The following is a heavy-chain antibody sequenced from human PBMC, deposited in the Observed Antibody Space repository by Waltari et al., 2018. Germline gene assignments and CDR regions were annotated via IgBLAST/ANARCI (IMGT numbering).Heavy chain of an antibody. CDR2: ITWNGGII. CDR3: ARYLNWGLPRFDN. D-gene: IGHD3-16*01. V-gene: IGHV3-20*04. Sequence: EVQLAESGGAVVRPGGSLRLPCVASGFTFNVCGMCWVRRVPGKGLEWVSGITWNGGIISYSDSVKGRFTITRDNDKNSLSLQMTSLRVEDTALYYCARYLNWGLPRFDNWGQGTQVTVSS. CDR1: GFTFNVCG. J-gene: IGHJ4*02.